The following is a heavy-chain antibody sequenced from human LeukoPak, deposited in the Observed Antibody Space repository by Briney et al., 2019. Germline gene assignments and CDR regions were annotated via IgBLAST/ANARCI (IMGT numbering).Heavy chain of an antibody. CDR3: ARINSGTYWGDAFDI. J-gene: IGHJ3*02. D-gene: IGHD1-26*01. CDR1: GFTFDTYW. V-gene: IGHV3-7*03. Sequence: PGGSQRLSCAASGFTFDTYWMSWVRQAPGKGLEWVASIKQDGSEIYYVDSVKGRFTISRDNAKRSLYLHMSSLRAEDTAGYYCARINSGTYWGDAFDIWGQGTMVTVSS. CDR2: IKQDGSEI.